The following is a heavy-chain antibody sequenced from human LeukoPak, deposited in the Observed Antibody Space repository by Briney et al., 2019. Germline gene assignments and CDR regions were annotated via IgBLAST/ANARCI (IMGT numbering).Heavy chain of an antibody. CDR1: GGSISTYY. CDR3: ARGGGYASPIGY. V-gene: IGHV4-59*01. D-gene: IGHD5-12*01. J-gene: IGHJ4*02. Sequence: KPSETLSLTCTLSGGSISTYYWSWIRQPQGKGLEWIGYIYHSGSTNYNPSLKSRVTISVDASRNQFSLKLSSVTAADTAVYYCARGGGYASPIGYWGRGALVTVSS. CDR2: IYHSGST.